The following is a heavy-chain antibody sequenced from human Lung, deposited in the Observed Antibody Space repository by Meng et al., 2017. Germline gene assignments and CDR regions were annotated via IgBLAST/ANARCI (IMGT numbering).Heavy chain of an antibody. CDR2: INQSGST. CDR3: ARGPTTMAHDFDY. Sequence: QVHLHQLVAGLLKPSETPSLSCVVAGGSSSDYYWSWIRQPPGKGLEWIGEINQSGSTNYNPSLESRATISVDTSQNNLSLKLSSVTAADSAVYYCARGPTTMAHDFDYWGQGTLVTVSS. V-gene: IGHV4-34*01. CDR1: GGSSSDYY. D-gene: IGHD4-11*01. J-gene: IGHJ4*02.